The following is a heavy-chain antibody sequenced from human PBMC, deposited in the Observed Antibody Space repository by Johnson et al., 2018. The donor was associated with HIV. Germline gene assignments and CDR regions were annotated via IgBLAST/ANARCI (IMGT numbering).Heavy chain of an antibody. J-gene: IGHJ3*02. D-gene: IGHD2-8*02. V-gene: IGHV3-20*04. CDR2: INWNAGST. CDR3: AKDRNALYWWSDAFDM. Sequence: EVQLVESGGGVVQPGRSLRLSCAASGFTFSSYWMHWVRQAPGKGLEWVSRINWNAGSTGYVDSVKGRFTISRDNAKNSLFLQMNSLRAEDTAVYYCAKDRNALYWWSDAFDMWGQGTMVTVSS. CDR1: GFTFSSYW.